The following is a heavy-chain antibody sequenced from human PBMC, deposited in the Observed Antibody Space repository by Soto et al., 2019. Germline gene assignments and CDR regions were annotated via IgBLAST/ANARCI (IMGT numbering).Heavy chain of an antibody. CDR1: GFTFTSSA. CDR3: AADPLTPPFYDLDAFDI. J-gene: IGHJ3*02. D-gene: IGHD3-22*01. Sequence: GASVKVSCKASGFTFTSSAVQWVRQARGQRLEWIGWIVVGSGNTNYAQKFQERVTITRDMSTSTAYMELSSLRSEDTAVYYCAADPLTPPFYDLDAFDIWGQGTMVTVSS. CDR2: IVVGSGNT. V-gene: IGHV1-58*01.